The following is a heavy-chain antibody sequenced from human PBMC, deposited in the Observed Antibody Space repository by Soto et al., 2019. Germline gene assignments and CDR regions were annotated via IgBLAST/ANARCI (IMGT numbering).Heavy chain of an antibody. Sequence: GESLKISSKGSGYSFTSYWIGWVRQMPGKGLEWMGIIYPGDSDTRYSPSFQGQVTISADRSISTAYLQWSSLKASDTAMYYCASTLAYGDYAFDIWGQGTMVTVSS. V-gene: IGHV5-51*01. CDR1: GYSFTSYW. CDR3: ASTLAYGDYAFDI. J-gene: IGHJ3*02. D-gene: IGHD4-17*01. CDR2: IYPGDSDT.